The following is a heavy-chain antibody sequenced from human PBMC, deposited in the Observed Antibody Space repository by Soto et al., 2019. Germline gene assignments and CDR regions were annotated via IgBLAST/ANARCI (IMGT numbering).Heavy chain of an antibody. CDR1: GYTFTNYG. Sequence: GASVKVSCKASGYTFTNYGISWVRQAPRQGLEWMGWINTYNGNTNHAQKLQGRVTMTTDTSTSTAYMELRSLRSDDTAVYYCARGVGSGTYYNQYNWFDPWGQGTLVTVS. CDR2: INTYNGNT. D-gene: IGHD3-10*01. V-gene: IGHV1-18*01. J-gene: IGHJ5*02. CDR3: ARGVGSGTYYNQYNWFDP.